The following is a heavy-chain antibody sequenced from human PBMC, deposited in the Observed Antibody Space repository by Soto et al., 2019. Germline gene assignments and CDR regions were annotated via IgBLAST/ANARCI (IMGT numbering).Heavy chain of an antibody. V-gene: IGHV1-2*04. CDR3: ARVSREGHCSGGSCYSLEDSSYGMYV. Sequence: ASVKVSCKASGYTFTGYYMHWVRQAPGQGLEWMGWINPNSGGTNYAQKFQGWVTMTRDTSISTAYMELSRLRSDDTAVYYCARVSREGHCSGGSCYSLEDSSYGMYVWGQGTTVTVSS. D-gene: IGHD2-15*01. CDR1: GYTFTGYY. CDR2: INPNSGGT. J-gene: IGHJ6*02.